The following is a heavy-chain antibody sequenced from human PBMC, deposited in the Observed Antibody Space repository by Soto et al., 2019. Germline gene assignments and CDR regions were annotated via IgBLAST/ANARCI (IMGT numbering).Heavy chain of an antibody. V-gene: IGHV3-21*01. D-gene: IGHD1-1*01. J-gene: IGHJ4*02. CDR3: ARVQGMARKHFDY. Sequence: GGSLILSCAASGFTFSSYSMNWVRQAPGKGLEWVSSISSSSSYIYYADSVKGRFTISRDNAKNSLYLQMNSLRAEDTAVYYCARVQGMARKHFDYWGQGTLVTVSS. CDR2: ISSSSSYI. CDR1: GFTFSSYS.